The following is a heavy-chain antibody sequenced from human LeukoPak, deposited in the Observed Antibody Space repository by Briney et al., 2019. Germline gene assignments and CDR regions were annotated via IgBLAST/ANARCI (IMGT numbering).Heavy chain of an antibody. CDR1: GFTFSSYW. CDR2: IKQDGSEK. D-gene: IGHD4-11*01. Sequence: QSGGSLRLSCAAFGFTFSSYWMSWVRQAPGKGLEWVANIKQDGSEKYYVDSVKGRFTISRDNAKNSLYLQMNSLRAEDTAVYYCARDTPYSNYWGQGTLVTVSS. V-gene: IGHV3-7*01. J-gene: IGHJ4*02. CDR3: ARDTPYSNY.